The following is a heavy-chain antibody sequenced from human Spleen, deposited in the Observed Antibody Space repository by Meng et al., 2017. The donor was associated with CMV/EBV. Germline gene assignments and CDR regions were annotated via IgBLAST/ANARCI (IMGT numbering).Heavy chain of an antibody. Sequence: SETLSLTCSVSRGSLTSGSYFWSWIRQPPGKGLEWIGYIYVSGGTNYNPSLKSRVTISMDTSKNQFSLKLSSVTAADTAVYYCARDGVIIGPYYYGMDVWGQGTTVTVCS. J-gene: IGHJ6*02. D-gene: IGHD3-10*01. CDR2: IYVSGGT. CDR3: ARDGVIIGPYYYGMDV. CDR1: RGSLTSGSYF. V-gene: IGHV4-61*01.